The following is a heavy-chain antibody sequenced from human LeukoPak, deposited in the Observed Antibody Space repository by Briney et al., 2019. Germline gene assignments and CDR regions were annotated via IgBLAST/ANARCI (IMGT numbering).Heavy chain of an antibody. D-gene: IGHD5-18*01. J-gene: IGHJ4*02. CDR1: GGSINGGAFY. CDR2: IYYSGST. CDR3: ASLGTGYSYGYALDY. Sequence: PSETLSLTCTVSGGSINGGAFYWGWIRQPPGKGLEWIGYIYYSGSTNYNPSLKSRVTISVDTSKNQFSLKLSSVTAADTAVYYCASLGTGYSYGYALDYWGQGTLVTVSS. V-gene: IGHV4-61*08.